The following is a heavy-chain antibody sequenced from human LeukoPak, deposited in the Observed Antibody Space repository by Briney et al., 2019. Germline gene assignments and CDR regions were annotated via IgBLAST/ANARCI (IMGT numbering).Heavy chain of an antibody. CDR2: IKSETDGGTT. D-gene: IGHD1-26*01. J-gene: IGHJ4*02. V-gene: IGHV3-15*01. CDR3: TADMPTSSRASDY. CDR1: GFTFSDAW. Sequence: PGGSLRLSCAASGFTFSDAWMSWVRQAPGMGLEWVGRIKSETDGGTTDYAAPVKGRFTISRDDSKTTLYLQINSLKTDDTAVYYCTADMPTSSRASDYWGQGTLVTVSS.